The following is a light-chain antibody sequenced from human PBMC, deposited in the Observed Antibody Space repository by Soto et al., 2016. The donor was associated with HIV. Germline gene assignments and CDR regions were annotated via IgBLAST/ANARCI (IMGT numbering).Light chain of an antibody. CDR2: DAS. J-gene: IGKJ1*01. CDR1: QDIRNF. V-gene: IGKV1-33*01. CDR3: QQYRSYPRT. Sequence: DIQMTQSPSSLSASVGDRVTITCQATQDIRNFLNWYQQKPGKAPKILIFDASNLETGVPSRFSGSGSETDFTLTISNLQPEDFATYYCQQYRSYPRTFGQGTKVEIK.